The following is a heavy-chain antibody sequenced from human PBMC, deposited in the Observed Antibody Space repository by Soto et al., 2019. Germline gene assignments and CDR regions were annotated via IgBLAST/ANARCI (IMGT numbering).Heavy chain of an antibody. J-gene: IGHJ6*02. CDR3: AREYYGSGTPGMDV. CDR2: IYYSGST. V-gene: IGHV4-39*02. Sequence: PSETLSLTCTVSGGSISSSSYYWGWIRQPPGKGLEWIGSIYYSGSTYYNPSLKSRVTISVDTSKNQFSLKLSSVTAADSVVYYCAREYYGSGTPGMDVWGQGTTVTVSS. CDR1: GGSISSSSYY. D-gene: IGHD3-10*01.